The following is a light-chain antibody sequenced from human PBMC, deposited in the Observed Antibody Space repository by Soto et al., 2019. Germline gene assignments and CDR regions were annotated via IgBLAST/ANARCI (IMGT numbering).Light chain of an antibody. Sequence: EIVLTQSPGTLSLSPGERATLSCRASQSVSSSYLAWYQQKPGEAPRLLIYGASGRATGIPDRFSGSGSGTDISLSISRLEPEDFAVYYCQQYGSLRSFSFCPRTKGDIK. V-gene: IGKV3-20*01. J-gene: IGKJ3*01. CDR3: QQYGSLRSFS. CDR1: QSVSSSY. CDR2: GAS.